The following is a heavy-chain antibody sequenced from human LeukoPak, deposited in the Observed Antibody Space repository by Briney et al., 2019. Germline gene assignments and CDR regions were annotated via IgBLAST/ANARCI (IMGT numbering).Heavy chain of an antibody. D-gene: IGHD5-12*01. V-gene: IGHV3-23*01. CDR3: AAGVATISPYYYYGMDV. Sequence: GRSLRLSCAASGFTFSSYAMSWVRQAPGKGLEWVSAISGSGGSTYYADSVKGRFTISRDDSKNTLYLQMNSLRAEDTAVYYCAAGVATISPYYYYGMDVWGQGTTVTVSS. CDR1: GFTFSSYA. CDR2: ISGSGGST. J-gene: IGHJ6*02.